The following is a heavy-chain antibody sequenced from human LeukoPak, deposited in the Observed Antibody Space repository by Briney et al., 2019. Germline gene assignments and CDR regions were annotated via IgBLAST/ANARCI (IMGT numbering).Heavy chain of an antibody. J-gene: IGHJ4*02. Sequence: SVKVSCTASGGTFSSYAISWVRQAPGQGLEWMGGIIPIFGTANYAQKFQGRVTITRDTSASTAYMELSSLRSEDTAVYYCARDTKAAYYDFRSGYYTGSYFDYWGQGTLVTVSS. V-gene: IGHV1-69*05. CDR1: GGTFSSYA. D-gene: IGHD3-3*01. CDR2: IIPIFGTA. CDR3: ARDTKAAYYDFRSGYYTGSYFDY.